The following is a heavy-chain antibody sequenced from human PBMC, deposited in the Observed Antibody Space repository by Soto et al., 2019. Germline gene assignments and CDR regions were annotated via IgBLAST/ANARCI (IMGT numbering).Heavy chain of an antibody. Sequence: EVQLLESGEGLVQPGGSLRLSCAASGFTFSSYAMSWVRQAPGKGLEWVSTISGSGGSTYYADSVKGRFTISRYDSKNTLYLQMNSLRAEDTDVYYCDKELQNVSSGTCGMDVWGQGTTVTVSS. V-gene: IGHV3-23*01. CDR1: GFTFSSYA. CDR2: ISGSGGST. J-gene: IGHJ6*02. D-gene: IGHD3-22*01. CDR3: DKELQNVSSGTCGMDV.